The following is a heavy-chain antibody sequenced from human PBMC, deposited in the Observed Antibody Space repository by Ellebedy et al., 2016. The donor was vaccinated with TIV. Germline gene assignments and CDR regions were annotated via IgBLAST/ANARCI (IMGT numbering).Heavy chain of an antibody. Sequence: ASVKVSXXASGYTFSNYYMHWVRQVPGQGLEWLGIINPGGGGTTYAQKFQGRVTMTSDTSTSTVYMELSSLRSEDTAVYYCAIDSDSTEDCRRTHCYIDYWGQGTLVTVSS. D-gene: IGHD2-2*02. J-gene: IGHJ4*02. CDR1: GYTFSNYY. CDR2: INPGGGGT. V-gene: IGHV1-46*01. CDR3: AIDSDSTEDCRRTHCYIDY.